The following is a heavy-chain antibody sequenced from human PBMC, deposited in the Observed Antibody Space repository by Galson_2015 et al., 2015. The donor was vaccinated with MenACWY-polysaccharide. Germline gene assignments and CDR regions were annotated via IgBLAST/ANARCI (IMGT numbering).Heavy chain of an antibody. D-gene: IGHD6-13*01. J-gene: IGHJ4*02. Sequence: SLRLSCAASGFTFSTYTMTWVRQAPGKGLEWVSYINGVSSTIYYADSQKGRLTISRDNAKNSLYLQMNSLRDDDTAVYYCARDSSIAGAVDFWGQGTLVTVSS. V-gene: IGHV3-48*02. CDR2: INGVSSTI. CDR1: GFTFSTYT. CDR3: ARDSSIAGAVDF.